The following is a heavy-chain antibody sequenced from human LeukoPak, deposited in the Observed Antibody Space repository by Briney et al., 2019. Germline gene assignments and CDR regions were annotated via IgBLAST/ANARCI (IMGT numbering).Heavy chain of an antibody. V-gene: IGHV3-74*01. CDR3: ATSVGATTG. CDR1: GFTFSSYW. J-gene: IGHJ4*02. D-gene: IGHD1-26*01. Sequence: GGSLRLSCAASGFTFSSYWMHWVRQAPGKGLVWVSRINTDGSSTSYADSVKGRFTISRDSAKNTLYLQMNSLRTEDTAVYYCATSVGATTGWGQGTLVTVSS. CDR2: INTDGSST.